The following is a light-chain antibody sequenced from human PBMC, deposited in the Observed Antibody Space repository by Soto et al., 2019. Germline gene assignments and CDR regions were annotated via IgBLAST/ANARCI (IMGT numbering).Light chain of an antibody. CDR1: SGHSSYA. V-gene: IGLV4-69*01. Sequence: QLVLTQSPSASASLGPSVKLTCTLSSGHSSYAIAWHQQQPEKGPRYLMKLNSDGSHSKGDGIPDRFSGSSSGAERYLTISSLQSEDEADYYCQTWGTGIHYVFGTGTKVTVL. J-gene: IGLJ1*01. CDR3: QTWGTGIHYV. CDR2: LNSDGSH.